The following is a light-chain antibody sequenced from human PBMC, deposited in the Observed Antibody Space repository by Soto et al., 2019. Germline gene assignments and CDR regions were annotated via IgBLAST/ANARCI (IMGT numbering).Light chain of an antibody. Sequence: DIQMTQSPPSLSASIVDRVSIICRASESIRIHLNWYQQKPGKAPRLLIYAASRLQSGVPSRFSGTGSGTDFTLTISSLQPEDFAIYYCQQTFGKPLVTFGQGTRLEIK. CDR3: QQTFGKPLVT. V-gene: IGKV1-39*01. CDR1: ESIRIH. CDR2: AAS. J-gene: IGKJ5*01.